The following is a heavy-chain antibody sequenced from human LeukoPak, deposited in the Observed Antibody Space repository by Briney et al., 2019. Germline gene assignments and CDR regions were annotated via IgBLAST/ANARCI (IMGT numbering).Heavy chain of an antibody. V-gene: IGHV3-33*01. J-gene: IGHJ3*02. CDR2: IWYDGGNK. CDR3: AREAREMAATGDAFEI. CDR1: GFTFSNYD. D-gene: IGHD5-24*01. Sequence: GGSLRLSCAASGFTFSNYDMHWVRQAPGKGLEWVALIWYDGGNKYYADPVKGRFTISRDNSKNTLYLQINSLRAEDTAVYYCAREAREMAATGDAFEIWGQGTMVTVSS.